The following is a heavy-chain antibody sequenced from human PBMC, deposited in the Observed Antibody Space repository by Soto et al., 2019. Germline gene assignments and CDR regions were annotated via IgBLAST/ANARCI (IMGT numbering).Heavy chain of an antibody. D-gene: IGHD3-10*01. CDR2: IYYSGST. Sequence: SETLSLTCTVSGGSISSGDYYWSWIRQPPGKGLEWIGYIYYSGSTYYNPSLKSRVTISVDTSKNQFSLKLSSVTAADTAVYYCARLYGSGDADTSGYGMDVWGQGTTVTVSS. V-gene: IGHV4-30-4*01. J-gene: IGHJ6*02. CDR3: ARLYGSGDADTSGYGMDV. CDR1: GGSISSGDYY.